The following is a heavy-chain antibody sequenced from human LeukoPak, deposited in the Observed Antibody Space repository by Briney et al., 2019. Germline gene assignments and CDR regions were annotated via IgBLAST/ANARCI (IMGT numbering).Heavy chain of an antibody. D-gene: IGHD2-2*01. CDR3: ARELVPVANAHIYGMDV. J-gene: IGHJ6*02. CDR1: GGSISSIGYS. CDR2: IYYSGSS. Sequence: SETLSLTCAVSGGSISSIGYSWTWIRQHPGKGLEWIGYIYYSGSSYYNPSLKSRLTISVDTSKNQFSLKLNSVTAADTAVYYCARELVPVANAHIYGMDVWGQGTTVTVSS. V-gene: IGHV4-31*11.